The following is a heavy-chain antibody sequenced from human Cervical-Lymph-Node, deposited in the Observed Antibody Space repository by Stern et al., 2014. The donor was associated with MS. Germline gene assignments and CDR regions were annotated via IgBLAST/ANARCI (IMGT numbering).Heavy chain of an antibody. J-gene: IGHJ5*02. V-gene: IGHV4-59*01. CDR3: ARATDL. Sequence: QVQLQESGPGLLRPSETLSLTCTVSGASITSYYWSWIRQPPGKGLEWLGYIYYRGNTNYNASLKGRVAISIGTSKTQFSLRLSSVTAADTAVYYCARATDLWGQGTLVTVSS. CDR1: GASITSYY. CDR2: IYYRGNT.